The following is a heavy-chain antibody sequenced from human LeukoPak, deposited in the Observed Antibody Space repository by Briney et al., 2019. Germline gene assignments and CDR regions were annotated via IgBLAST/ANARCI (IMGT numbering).Heavy chain of an antibody. CDR1: GYSISSGYY. J-gene: IGHJ6*03. V-gene: IGHV4-38-2*02. D-gene: IGHD4-11*01. CDR2: IYHSGST. CDR3: ARAGYSNPYYYYYYMDV. Sequence: PSETLSLTCTVSGYSISSGYYWGWIRQPPGKGLEWIGSIYHSGSTYYNPSLKSRVTISVDTSKNQFSLKLSSVTAADTAVYYCARAGYSNPYYYYYYMDVWGKGTTVTVSS.